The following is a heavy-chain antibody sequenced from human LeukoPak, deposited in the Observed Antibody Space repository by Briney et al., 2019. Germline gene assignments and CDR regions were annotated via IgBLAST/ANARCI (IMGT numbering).Heavy chain of an antibody. J-gene: IGHJ3*02. CDR3: ARDKGDYDFWSGYSDAFDI. Sequence: GGSLRLSCAASGFTFSSYAMSWVRQAPGKGLEWVSAISGSGGSTYYADSVKGRFTISRDNAKNSLYLQMNSLRAEDTAVYYCARDKGDYDFWSGYSDAFDIWGQGTMVTVSS. D-gene: IGHD3-3*01. CDR2: ISGSGGST. V-gene: IGHV3-23*01. CDR1: GFTFSSYA.